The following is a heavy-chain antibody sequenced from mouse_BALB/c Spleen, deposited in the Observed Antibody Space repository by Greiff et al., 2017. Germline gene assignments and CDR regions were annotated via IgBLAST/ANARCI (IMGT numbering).Heavy chain of an antibody. CDR2: ISSGGSYT. J-gene: IGHJ3*01. D-gene: IGHD4-1*01. CDR3: AQLGRWFAY. V-gene: IGHV5-9-3*01. Sequence: EVKLVESGGGLVKPGGSLKLSCAASGFTFSSYAMSWVRQTPEKRLEWVATISSGGSYTYYPDSVKGRFTISRDNAKNTLYLQMSSLRSEDTAMYYCAQLGRWFAYWGQGTLVTVSA. CDR1: GFTFSSYA.